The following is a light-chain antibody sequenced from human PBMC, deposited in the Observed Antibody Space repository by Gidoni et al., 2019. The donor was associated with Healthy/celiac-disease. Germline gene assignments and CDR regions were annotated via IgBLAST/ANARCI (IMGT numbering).Light chain of an antibody. CDR1: QSVSSN. V-gene: IGKV3-15*01. CDR3: QQYNNSWT. CDR2: GAS. J-gene: IGKJ1*01. Sequence: EIVMTQSPATLSVSPGERATLSCRASQSVSSNLAWYQQKPGQAPRLLIYGASTRATGIPARFSGSGSGTEFTLTISSLQSEDFAVYYRQQYNNSWTFGQGTKVEIK.